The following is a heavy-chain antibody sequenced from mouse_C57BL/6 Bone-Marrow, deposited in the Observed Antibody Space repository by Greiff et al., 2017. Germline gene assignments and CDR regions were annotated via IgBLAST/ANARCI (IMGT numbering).Heavy chain of an antibody. J-gene: IGHJ2*01. Sequence: EVMLVESGAGLVKPGGSLKLSCAASGFTFSSSAMSWVRQTPEKRLEWVAYISSGGDYTYYADTVKGRFTISRDNARNTLYLQMSSLKSEDTAMYDCTRRYGSYYFDYWGQGTTPTVSS. D-gene: IGHD1-1*01. CDR2: ISSGGDYT. CDR3: TRRYGSYYFDY. CDR1: GFTFSSSA. V-gene: IGHV5S21*01.